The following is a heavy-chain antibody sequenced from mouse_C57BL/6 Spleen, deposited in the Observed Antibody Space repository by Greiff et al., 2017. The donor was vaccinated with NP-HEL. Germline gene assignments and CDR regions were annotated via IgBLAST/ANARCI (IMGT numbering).Heavy chain of an antibody. CDR2: INPNNGGT. J-gene: IGHJ2*01. V-gene: IGHV1-26*01. CDR1: GYTFTDYY. Sequence: EVQLQQSGPELVKPGASVKISCKASGYTFTDYYMNWVKQSHGKSLEWIGDINPNNGGTSYNQQFKGKATLTVDKSSSTAYMELRSLTSEDSAVDYCARILYYYGSSDGDYWGQGTTLTVSS. D-gene: IGHD1-1*01. CDR3: ARILYYYGSSDGDY.